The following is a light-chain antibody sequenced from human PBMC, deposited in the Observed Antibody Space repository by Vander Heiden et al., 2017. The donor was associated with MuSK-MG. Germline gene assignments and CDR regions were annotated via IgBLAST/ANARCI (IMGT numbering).Light chain of an antibody. CDR2: AAS. CDR1: QGISNS. CDR3: QQYYSTPPPT. V-gene: IGKV1-NL1*01. Sequence: DIQMTQSPSSLSASVGDRVTISCRASQGISNSLAWYQQKPGKAPKLLLYAASRLESGVPSRFSGSGSGTDYTLTISSLQPEDFATYYCQQYYSTPPPTFGGGTKVEIK. J-gene: IGKJ4*01.